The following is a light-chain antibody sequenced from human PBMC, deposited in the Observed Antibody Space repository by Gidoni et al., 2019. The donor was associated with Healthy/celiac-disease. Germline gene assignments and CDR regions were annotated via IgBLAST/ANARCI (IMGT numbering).Light chain of an antibody. J-gene: IGKJ4*01. CDR3: QQLNTFPLT. Sequence: IQLTQFPSSLSASVGDRVTITCQASQGISSYLAWYQQQPGKAPKLLIYAASTLQSGVPSRFSGSGSGTDFTLTISSLQPEDFATYYCQQLNTFPLTFXGXTKVEIK. V-gene: IGKV1-9*01. CDR2: AAS. CDR1: QGISSY.